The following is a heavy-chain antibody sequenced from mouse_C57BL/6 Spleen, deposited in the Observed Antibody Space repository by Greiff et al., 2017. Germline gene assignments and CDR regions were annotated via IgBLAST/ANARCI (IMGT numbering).Heavy chain of an antibody. J-gene: IGHJ2*01. CDR1: GYTFTSYW. CDR2: IYPSDSET. CDR3: ARRGDYYGSSSY. V-gene: IGHV1-61*01. D-gene: IGHD1-1*01. Sequence: QVQLQQPGAELVRPGSSVKLSCKASGYTFTSYWMDWVKQRPGQGLEWIGNIYPSDSETHYNQKFKDKATLTVYKSSSTAYMQLSSLTSEDSAVYYCARRGDYYGSSSYWGQGTTLTVSS.